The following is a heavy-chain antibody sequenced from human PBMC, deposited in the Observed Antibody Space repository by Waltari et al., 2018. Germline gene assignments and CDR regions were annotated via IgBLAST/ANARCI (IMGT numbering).Heavy chain of an antibody. CDR3: AREPAGELGRLKNYYMDV. Sequence: QVQLQQWGAGLLKPSETLSLTCAVYGGSFSGYYWSWIRQHPGKGLEWIGYIYYSGSTHYNPSLKSRVTISVDTSKNQFSLKLSSVTAADTAVYYCAREPAGELGRLKNYYMDVWGKGTTVIVSS. CDR1: GGSFSGYY. D-gene: IGHD7-27*01. J-gene: IGHJ6*03. CDR2: IYYSGST. V-gene: IGHV4-34*01.